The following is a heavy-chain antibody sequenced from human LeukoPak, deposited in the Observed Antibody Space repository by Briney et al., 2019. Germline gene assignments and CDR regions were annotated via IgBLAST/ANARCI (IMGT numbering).Heavy chain of an antibody. Sequence: SVKVSCKASGGTINTYAISWVRQAPGQGLEWMGGIIPIFGTANYAQKFQGRVTITTDKSTSTAYMELSSLRSEDTAVYYCARSPVAGYNWFDPWGQGTLVTVSS. D-gene: IGHD6-19*01. CDR2: IIPIFGTA. V-gene: IGHV1-69*05. CDR1: GGTINTYA. CDR3: ARSPVAGYNWFDP. J-gene: IGHJ5*02.